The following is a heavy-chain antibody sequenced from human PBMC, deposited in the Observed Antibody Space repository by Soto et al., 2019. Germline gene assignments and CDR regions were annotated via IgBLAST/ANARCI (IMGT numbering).Heavy chain of an antibody. D-gene: IGHD3-10*01. J-gene: IGHJ6*02. V-gene: IGHV4-59*01. CDR2: NYYSGST. Sequence: SETLSLTCTVSGGSISSYYWSWIRQPPGKGLEWIGYNYYSGSTNYNPSIKRRVTISVDTYKNQFSLKLRSVTAADTSVFYCARVNTMVRGVIYSAAYYYYGMDVWGQGTTGT. CDR1: GGSISSYY. CDR3: ARVNTMVRGVIYSAAYYYYGMDV.